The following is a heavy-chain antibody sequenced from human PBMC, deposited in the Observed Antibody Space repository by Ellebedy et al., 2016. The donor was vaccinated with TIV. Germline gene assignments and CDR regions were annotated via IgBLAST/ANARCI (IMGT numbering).Heavy chain of an antibody. Sequence: AASVKVSCKASGYSFRSNGISWVRQAPGQGLEWMGRISANNGDTHYAQKLQGRVTMTTDTSTSTIYMYLRSLRSDDTAVYYCARDEADYYDSSGYYYFYAFDIWGQGTMVTVSS. CDR3: ARDEADYYDSSGYYYFYAFDI. J-gene: IGHJ3*02. CDR1: GYSFRSNG. D-gene: IGHD3-22*01. CDR2: ISANNGDT. V-gene: IGHV1-18*04.